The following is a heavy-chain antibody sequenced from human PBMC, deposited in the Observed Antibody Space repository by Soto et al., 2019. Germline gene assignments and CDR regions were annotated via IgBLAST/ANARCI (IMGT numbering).Heavy chain of an antibody. CDR1: GGSFSGNY. J-gene: IGHJ6*02. CDR3: ARVGFGELLAHGMDV. CDR2: INPSGGT. D-gene: IGHD3-10*01. Sequence: PSETLSLTCGVYGGSFSGNYWSWIRQPPGEGLEWIGEINPSGGTNYSPSLKSRATISADTSKNQFSLKLSSVIAADTAVYYCARVGFGELLAHGMDVWGQGTTVTVSS. V-gene: IGHV4-34*01.